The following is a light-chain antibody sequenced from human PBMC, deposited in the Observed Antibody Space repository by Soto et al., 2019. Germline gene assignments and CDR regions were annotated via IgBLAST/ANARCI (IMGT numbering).Light chain of an antibody. Sequence: EIVITQSPSTLSVSQGERATLSCRASQSVFSSLAWYQQKPGQAPRLLIYGAATRATGIPARFSGSGSGTDFTLTISSLQPEDVATYYCQNYHSALWTFGQGTKVDIK. CDR2: GAA. V-gene: IGKV3-15*01. CDR3: QNYHSALWT. J-gene: IGKJ1*01. CDR1: QSVFSS.